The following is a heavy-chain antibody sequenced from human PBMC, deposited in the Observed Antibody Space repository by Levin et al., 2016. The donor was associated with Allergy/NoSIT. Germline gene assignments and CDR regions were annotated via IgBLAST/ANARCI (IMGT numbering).Heavy chain of an antibody. D-gene: IGHD5-24*01. Sequence: ASVKVSCKASGYTFTPYYIHWVREAPGQGLEWMGWVSPNSGGTKYAQNFQGRVTMTSDTSISIAYMELSRLTSDDMAVYYCARGIPGWLDYYGMDVWGQGTTVTVSS. V-gene: IGHV1-2*02. CDR3: ARGIPGWLDYYGMDV. CDR2: VSPNSGGT. J-gene: IGHJ6*02. CDR1: GYTFTPYY.